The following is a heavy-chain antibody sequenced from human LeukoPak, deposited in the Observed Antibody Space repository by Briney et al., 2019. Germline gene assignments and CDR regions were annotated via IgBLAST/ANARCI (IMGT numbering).Heavy chain of an antibody. CDR3: AKVVISSGWNFDY. V-gene: IGHV3-11*01. D-gene: IGHD6-19*01. CDR2: ISTSGKTI. J-gene: IGHJ4*02. CDR1: GLTFSDYY. Sequence: GGSLRLSCAASGLTFSDYYMSWIRQAPGKGLEWVSSISTSGKTIYYADSVKGRFTISRDNAKNSLYLQMNSLRAEDTAVYYCAKVVISSGWNFDYWGQGTLVTVSS.